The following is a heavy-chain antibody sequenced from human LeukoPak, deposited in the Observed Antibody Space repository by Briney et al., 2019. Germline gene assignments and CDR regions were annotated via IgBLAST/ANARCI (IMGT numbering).Heavy chain of an antibody. D-gene: IGHD3-3*01. V-gene: IGHV3-74*01. CDR3: ARGVTIFGVVIYAFDI. Sequence: GRSLRLSCAASGFTFSSYWMHWVRQAPGKGLVWVSRINSDGSSTSYADSVKGRFTISRDNAKNTLYLQMNSLRAEDTAVYYCARGVTIFGVVIYAFDIWGQGTMVTVSS. CDR2: INSDGSST. CDR1: GFTFSSYW. J-gene: IGHJ3*02.